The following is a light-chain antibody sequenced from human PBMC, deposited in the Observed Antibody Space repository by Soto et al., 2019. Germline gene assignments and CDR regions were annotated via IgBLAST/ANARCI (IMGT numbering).Light chain of an antibody. V-gene: IGLV4-60*02. Sequence: QLVLTQSSSASASLGSSVKLTCSLSSGHSSYIIAWHQQQPGKAPRCLMKLEGIGSYNKGSGVPDRFSGSSSGADRCLTISNLGFEAEADYYCETWDSNTWVFDGGTKLTVL. J-gene: IGLJ3*02. CDR2: LEGIGSY. CDR3: ETWDSNTWV. CDR1: SGHSSYI.